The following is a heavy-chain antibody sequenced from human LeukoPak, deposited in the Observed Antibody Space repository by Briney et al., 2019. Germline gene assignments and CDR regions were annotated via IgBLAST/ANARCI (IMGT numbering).Heavy chain of an antibody. CDR1: GFTFSNYA. CDR3: AKEWAAAYFDY. Sequence: GGSLRLSCAASGFTFSNYAMSWVRQAPGKGLEWVSAISGSGGTTYYADSVKGRFTISRDNSKNTLYLQMNSLRAEDTGIYYCAKEWAAAYFDYWGQGTMVTVSS. CDR2: ISGSGGTT. V-gene: IGHV3-23*01. D-gene: IGHD2-2*01. J-gene: IGHJ4*02.